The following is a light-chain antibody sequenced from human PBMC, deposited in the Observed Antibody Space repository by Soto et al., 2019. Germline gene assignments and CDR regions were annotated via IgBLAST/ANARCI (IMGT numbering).Light chain of an antibody. CDR3: TSYAGDTSLGV. V-gene: IGLV2-8*01. Sequence: QSALTHPPSASGSPGQSVTISCTGTSSDVGGYNYVSWYQQHPGKAPKLMIYEVSKRPSGVPDRFSGSKSGNTASLTVSGLQAEDEADYYCTSYAGDTSLGVLGGGTKLTVL. J-gene: IGLJ3*02. CDR2: EVS. CDR1: SSDVGGYNY.